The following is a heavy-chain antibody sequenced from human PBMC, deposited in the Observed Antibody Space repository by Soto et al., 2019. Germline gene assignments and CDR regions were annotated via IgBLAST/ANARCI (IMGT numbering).Heavy chain of an antibody. V-gene: IGHV4-59*12. CDR1: GGSISSYY. CDR2: IYYSGST. D-gene: IGHD6-19*01. CDR3: ARDTIAVAGNDYMDV. Sequence: SETRSLTCTVSGGSISSYYWSWIRQPPGKGLEWIGYIYYSGSTNYNPSLKSRVTISVDTSKNQFSLKLSSVTAADTAVYYCARDTIAVAGNDYMDVWGKGTTVNVSS. J-gene: IGHJ6*03.